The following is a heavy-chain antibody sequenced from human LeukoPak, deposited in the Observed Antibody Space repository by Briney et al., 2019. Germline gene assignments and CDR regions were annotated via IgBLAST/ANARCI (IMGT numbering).Heavy chain of an antibody. CDR2: ISGSSNYI. CDR1: GFTFSSYI. J-gene: IGHJ4*02. Sequence: PGGSLRLSCAASGFTFSSYILSWVRQAPGKGLEWVSSISGSSNYIYYADSVKGRFTISRDNAKNSLFLQMNSLRAEDTAVYYCAKGYYYDSSGYYFDYWGQGTLVTVSS. CDR3: AKGYYYDSSGYYFDY. V-gene: IGHV3-21*04. D-gene: IGHD3-22*01.